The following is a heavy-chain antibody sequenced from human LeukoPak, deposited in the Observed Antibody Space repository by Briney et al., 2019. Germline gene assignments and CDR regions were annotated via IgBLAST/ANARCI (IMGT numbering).Heavy chain of an antibody. CDR2: ISSSSSYI. J-gene: IGHJ3*02. Sequence: AEGTLRLSCAASGCTFSSYSMNWVRQAPGNRREWVSSISSSSSYIYYADSVEGRFTISRDNAKNSPYLQMNKPRAEGTGVFYCARGGDYGFDAFDIWGQGTMVTVSS. CDR1: GCTFSSYS. D-gene: IGHD4-17*01. CDR3: ARGGDYGFDAFDI. V-gene: IGHV3-21*03.